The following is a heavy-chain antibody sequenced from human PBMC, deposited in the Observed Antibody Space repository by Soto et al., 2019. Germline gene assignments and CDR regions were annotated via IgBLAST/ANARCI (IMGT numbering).Heavy chain of an antibody. CDR2: ISHSGST. CDR3: ATIGVSGYLAV. CDR1: GGSVTSDEDY. D-gene: IGHD3-16*02. J-gene: IGHJ6*02. Sequence: PSETLSLTCTVSGGSVTSDEDYWTWIRQHAGKGLEWLGYISHSGSTDYNPSLKSRLSISGDTSKNHFSLTLTSVTAADAAVYYCATIGVSGYLAVWGQGTTVTVSS. V-gene: IGHV4-31*03.